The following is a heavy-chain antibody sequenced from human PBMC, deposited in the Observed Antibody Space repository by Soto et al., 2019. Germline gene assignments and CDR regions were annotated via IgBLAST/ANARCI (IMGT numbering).Heavy chain of an antibody. V-gene: IGHV2-5*02. CDR2: IYWDDDK. D-gene: IGHD1-26*01. J-gene: IGHJ6*03. CDR1: GFSLTTNGVG. Sequence: SGPTLVNPTQTLTLTCTFSGFSLTTNGVGVGWIRQPPGKALEWLARIYWDDDKRYNPSLKNRLTITKDTSKNQVVLTMTNMDPVDTGTYYCAHSGRLEESYYYYYYMDVWGKGTTVTVSS. CDR3: AHSGRLEESYYYYYYMDV.